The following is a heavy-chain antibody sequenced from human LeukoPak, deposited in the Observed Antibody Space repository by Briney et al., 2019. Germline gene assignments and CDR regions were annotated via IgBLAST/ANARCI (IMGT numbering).Heavy chain of an antibody. CDR1: GYTFTGYY. V-gene: IGHV1-2*02. CDR2: INPNSGGT. CDR3: ARSERFLEWLLYGNNWFDP. D-gene: IGHD3-3*01. J-gene: IGHJ5*02. Sequence: ASVKVSCKASGYTFTGYYMHWVRQAPGQGLEWMGWINPNSGGTNYAQKFQGRVTMTRDTSISTAYMELSRLRSDDTAVYYCARSERFLEWLLYGNNWFDPWGQGTLVTVSS.